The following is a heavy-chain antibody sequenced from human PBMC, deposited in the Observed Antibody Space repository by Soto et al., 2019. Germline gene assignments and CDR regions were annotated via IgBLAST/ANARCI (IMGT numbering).Heavy chain of an antibody. V-gene: IGHV4-34*01. CDR3: ARGKGIAVAGTYYYYMDV. CDR1: GGSFSGYY. J-gene: IGHJ6*03. Sequence: PSETLSLTCAVYGGSFSGYYWSWIRQPPGKGLEWIGEINHSGSTNYNPSLKSRVTISVDTSKNQFSLKLSSVTAADTAVYYCARGKGIAVAGTYYYYMDVWGKGTTVTVS. D-gene: IGHD6-19*01. CDR2: INHSGST.